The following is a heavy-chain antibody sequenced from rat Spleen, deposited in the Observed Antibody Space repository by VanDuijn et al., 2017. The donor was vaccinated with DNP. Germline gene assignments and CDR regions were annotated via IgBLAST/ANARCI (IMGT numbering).Heavy chain of an antibody. CDR3: ARLPGYPDY. Sequence: EVQLVESGGGLVQPGRSLKLSCAASGFTFSNYGMAWVRQAPTKGLEWVATITYDGSSTYYRDSVKGRFTISRDNAKSTLYLQMNSLRSEDTATYYCARLPGYPDYWGQGVMVTVSS. CDR2: ITYDGSST. V-gene: IGHV5-29*01. CDR1: GFTFSNYG. D-gene: IGHD1-4*01. J-gene: IGHJ2*01.